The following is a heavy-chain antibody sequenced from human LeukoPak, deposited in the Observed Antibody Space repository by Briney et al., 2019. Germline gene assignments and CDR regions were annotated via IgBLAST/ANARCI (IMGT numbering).Heavy chain of an antibody. CDR2: IHPPDSDT. V-gene: IGHV5-51*01. CDR3: ARWGGYCSGGSCYPLYYFDS. D-gene: IGHD2-15*01. CDR1: GYSFTSYW. J-gene: IGHJ4*02. Sequence: GESLKISCQGSGYSFTSYWIGWVRQMRGKGLEWMGIIHPPDSDTRYSPSFQGQVTISADKSISTAYLQWNSLKASDTAMYYCARWGGYCSGGSCYPLYYFDSWGQGTLVTVSS.